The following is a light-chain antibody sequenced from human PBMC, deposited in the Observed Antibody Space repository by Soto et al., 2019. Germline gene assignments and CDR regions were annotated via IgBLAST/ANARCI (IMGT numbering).Light chain of an antibody. CDR1: QSISNN. V-gene: IGKV3-15*01. J-gene: IGKJ2*01. CDR3: QQYNNLPYT. Sequence: EIVITQSPDTMSVSPGESATLSCRARQSISNNLAWYQQKPGQAHRPPLYGASNRTTGIPARFSGSGSGTEFTLTISRLQSEDFAVYYCQQYNNLPYTFAQGTKLEI. CDR2: GAS.